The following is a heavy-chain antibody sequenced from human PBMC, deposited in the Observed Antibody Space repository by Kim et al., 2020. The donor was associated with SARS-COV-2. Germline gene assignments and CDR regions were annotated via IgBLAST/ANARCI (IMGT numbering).Heavy chain of an antibody. CDR1: GFTFSSYA. V-gene: IGHV3-23*01. CDR2: ISGSGGST. Sequence: GGSLRLSCAASGFTFSSYAMSWVRQAPGKGLEWVSAISGSGGSTYYADSVKGRFTISRDNSKNTLYLQMNSLRAEDTAVYYCAKDVGDYYDSSGYPHWGQGTLVTVSS. D-gene: IGHD3-22*01. CDR3: AKDVGDYYDSSGYPH. J-gene: IGHJ4*02.